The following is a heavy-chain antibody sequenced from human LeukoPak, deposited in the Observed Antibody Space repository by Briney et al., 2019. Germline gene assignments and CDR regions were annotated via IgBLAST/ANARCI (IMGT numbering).Heavy chain of an antibody. CDR1: GGSINRDNW. V-gene: IGHV4-4*02. CDR3: ARGRGWLANYYFDY. Sequence: PSETLSLTCAVSGGSINRDNWWTWVRQPPGKGLEWIGEVYYTGNTHYNPSLQSRVTISVDKSKNQFSLDLSSVTAADTAVYYCARGRGWLANYYFDYWGQGTLVTVSS. J-gene: IGHJ4*02. CDR2: VYYTGNT. D-gene: IGHD6-19*01.